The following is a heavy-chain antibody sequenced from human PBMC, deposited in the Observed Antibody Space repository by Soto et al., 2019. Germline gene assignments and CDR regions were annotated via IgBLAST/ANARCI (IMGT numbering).Heavy chain of an antibody. J-gene: IGHJ6*02. CDR1: GDSISSGNKY. Sequence: SETLSLTCTVSGDSISSGNKYWSWIRQAPGKGLEWIGYIFSSGATYYNPSLKSRLTMSLDTSQNQFSLRLASVTDADSAVYYCARVPSPFDYYYAMDVWGQGTTVTVS. CDR2: IFSSGAT. CDR3: ARVPSPFDYYYAMDV. D-gene: IGHD3-16*01. V-gene: IGHV4-30-4*01.